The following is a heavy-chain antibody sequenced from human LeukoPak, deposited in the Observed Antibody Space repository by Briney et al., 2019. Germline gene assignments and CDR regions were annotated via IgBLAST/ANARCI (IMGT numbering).Heavy chain of an antibody. D-gene: IGHD3-16*01. Sequence: SETLSLTCTVSRGSISSYYWSWIRQPPGKGLEWIGYIYYSGSTNYNPSLKSRVTISVDTSKNQFSLKLSSVTAADTAVYYCARPSERFGALDYWGLGTLVTVSS. CDR1: RGSISSYY. CDR2: IYYSGST. CDR3: ARPSERFGALDY. J-gene: IGHJ4*02. V-gene: IGHV4-59*08.